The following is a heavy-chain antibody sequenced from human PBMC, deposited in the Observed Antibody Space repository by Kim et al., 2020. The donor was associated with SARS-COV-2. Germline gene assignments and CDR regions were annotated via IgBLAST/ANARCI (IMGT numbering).Heavy chain of an antibody. D-gene: IGHD4-17*01. CDR3: ARGSTTPLNWFDP. V-gene: IGHV4-59*13. CDR1: GGSISSYY. CDR2: IFYSGST. Sequence: SETLSHTCTVSGGSISSYYWSWIRQPPGKGLEWIGHIFYSGSTNYNTSLKSRVTISVDTSKNQLSLKLSSVTAADTAVYYCARGSTTPLNWFDPWGQGTLVTVSS. J-gene: IGHJ5*02.